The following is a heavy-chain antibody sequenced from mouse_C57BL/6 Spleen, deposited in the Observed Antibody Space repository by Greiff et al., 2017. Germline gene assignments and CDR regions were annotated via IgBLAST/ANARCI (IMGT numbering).Heavy chain of an antibody. CDR1: GFSLTSYG. CDR2: IWRGGST. V-gene: IGHV2-5*01. CDR3: AKNWGAGWYFDV. D-gene: IGHD3-3*01. J-gene: IGHJ1*03. Sequence: VMLVESGPGLVQPSQSLSITCTVSGFSLTSYGVHWVRQSPGKGLEWLGVIWRGGSTDYSAAFMSRLSITKDNSKSQVFFKMNSLQADDTAIYYCAKNWGAGWYFDVWGTGTTVTVSS.